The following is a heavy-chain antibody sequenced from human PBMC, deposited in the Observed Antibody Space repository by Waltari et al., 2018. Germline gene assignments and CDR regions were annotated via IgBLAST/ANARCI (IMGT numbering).Heavy chain of an antibody. J-gene: IGHJ3*02. V-gene: IGHV1-69*01. CDR1: GGTFSSYA. CDR3: ARNTVYGDWGGAFDI. Sequence: QVQLVQSGAEVKKPGSSVKVSCKASGGTFSSYAISWVRQAPGQGLEWMGVCIPSLVKPNSARKSRGRVTITADESTSTAYMELSSLRSEDTAVYYCARNTVYGDWGGAFDIWGQGTMVTVSS. CDR2: CIPSLVKP. D-gene: IGHD4-17*01.